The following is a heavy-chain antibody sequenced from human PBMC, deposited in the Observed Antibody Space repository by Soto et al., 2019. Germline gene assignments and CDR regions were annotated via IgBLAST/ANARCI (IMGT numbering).Heavy chain of an antibody. CDR1: GGSISSSSYY. D-gene: IGHD3-16*01. J-gene: IGHJ5*02. CDR3: ARMRLPNWFGP. Sequence: SETLSLTCTVSGGSISSSSYYWGWIRQPPGKGLEWIGSIYYSGSTYYNPSLKSRVTISVDTSKNQFSLKLSSVTAADTAVYYCARMRLPNWFGPWGQGTLVTVSS. V-gene: IGHV4-39*01. CDR2: IYYSGST.